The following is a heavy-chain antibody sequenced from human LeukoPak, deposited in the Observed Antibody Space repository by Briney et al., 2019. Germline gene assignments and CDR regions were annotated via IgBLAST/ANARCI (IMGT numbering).Heavy chain of an antibody. Sequence: GGSLRLSCAASGFTFSSYEMNWVRQAPGKGQEWVSYISSSGSTIYYADSVKGRFTISRDNAKNSLYLQMNSLRAEDTAVYYCARGSRRYCDYWGQGTLVTVSS. CDR2: ISSSGSTI. CDR3: ARGSRRYCDY. CDR1: GFTFSSYE. V-gene: IGHV3-48*03. D-gene: IGHD2-21*01. J-gene: IGHJ4*02.